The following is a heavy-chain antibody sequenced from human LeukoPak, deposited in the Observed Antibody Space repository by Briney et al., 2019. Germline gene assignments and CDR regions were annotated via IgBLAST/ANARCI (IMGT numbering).Heavy chain of an antibody. D-gene: IGHD3-22*01. V-gene: IGHV4-34*01. Sequence: SETLSLTCAVYGGSFSGYYWTWIRQSPGKGLEWIGEINPSGRTSYNPSLKSRLTISLDASMNQFSLNLRSLTAADTAVYYCARGRQEVSMIVVVMTAVSYYLDVWGKGTTVTVS. CDR1: GGSFSGYY. CDR3: ARGRQEVSMIVVVMTAVSYYLDV. CDR2: INPSGRT. J-gene: IGHJ6*03.